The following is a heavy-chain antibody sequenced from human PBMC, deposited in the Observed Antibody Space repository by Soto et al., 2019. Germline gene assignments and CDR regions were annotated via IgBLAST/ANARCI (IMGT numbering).Heavy chain of an antibody. D-gene: IGHD6-13*01. J-gene: IGHJ4*02. CDR1: GFTFSSYG. V-gene: IGHV3-30*18. Sequence: GGSLRLSCAASGFTFSSYGMHWVRQAPGKGLEWVAVISYDGSNKYYADSVKGRFTISRDNSKNTLYLQMNSLRAEDTAVYYCAKDFHSSSWSFDYWGQGTLVTVSS. CDR3: AKDFHSSSWSFDY. CDR2: ISYDGSNK.